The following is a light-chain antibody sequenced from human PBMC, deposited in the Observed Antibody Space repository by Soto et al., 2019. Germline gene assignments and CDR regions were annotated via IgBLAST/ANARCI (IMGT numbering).Light chain of an antibody. CDR3: QQYGGSVPWT. J-gene: IGKJ1*01. CDR1: QSVSRNY. CDR2: GAS. V-gene: IGKV3-20*01. Sequence: EIVLPPSPAPLSLGPGERASLSFRAIQSVSRNYLAWYQKKPGQAPRLLIYGASTRATAIPDRFSGSGSGTDFTLTITRLEPEDLAVYYCQQYGGSVPWTFGQGTKVDI.